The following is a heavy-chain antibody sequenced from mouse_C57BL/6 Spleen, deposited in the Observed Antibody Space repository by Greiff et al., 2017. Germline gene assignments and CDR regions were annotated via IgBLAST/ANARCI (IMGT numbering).Heavy chain of an antibody. V-gene: IGHV5-6*02. CDR2: ISSGGSYT. J-gene: IGHJ1*03. Sequence: EVKLMESGGDLVKPGGSLKLSCAASGFTFSSYGMSWVRQTPDKRLEWVATISSGGSYTYYPDSVKGRFTISRDNAKNTLYLQMSSLKSEDTAMYYCARGGYFDVWGTGTTVTVSS. CDR3: ARGGYFDV. CDR1: GFTFSSYG.